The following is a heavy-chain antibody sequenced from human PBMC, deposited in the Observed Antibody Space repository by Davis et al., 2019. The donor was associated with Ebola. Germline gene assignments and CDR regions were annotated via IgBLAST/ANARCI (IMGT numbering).Heavy chain of an antibody. CDR1: GFTFSGAA. D-gene: IGHD3-10*02. V-gene: IGHV3-73*01. CDR2: IRSKANSYAT. CDR3: ICSQQPFDY. J-gene: IGHJ4*02. Sequence: PGGSLRLSCTASGFTFSGAALHWVRQASGKGLEWVGRIRSKANSYATAYAASVKGRFTISRDDSKNTAYLQMNSLKTEDTAVYYCICSQQPFDYWGQGTLVTVSS.